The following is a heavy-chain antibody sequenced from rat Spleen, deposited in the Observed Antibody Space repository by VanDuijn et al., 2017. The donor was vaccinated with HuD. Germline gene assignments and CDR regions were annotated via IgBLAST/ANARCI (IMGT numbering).Heavy chain of an antibody. CDR3: TRDSDIPTYYFDF. CDR2: ITNASGRT. CDR1: GFTFNNYW. Sequence: EVQLVESGGGLVQPGGSLKLSCVASGFTFNNYWMTWIRQAPGRGLEWVASITNASGRTYYSDFVKGRFAISRDTAQNTLYLQMNVLRSEDTATYYCTRDSDIPTYYFDFWGQGVMVTVSS. D-gene: IGHD2-1*01. V-gene: IGHV5-31*01. J-gene: IGHJ2*01.